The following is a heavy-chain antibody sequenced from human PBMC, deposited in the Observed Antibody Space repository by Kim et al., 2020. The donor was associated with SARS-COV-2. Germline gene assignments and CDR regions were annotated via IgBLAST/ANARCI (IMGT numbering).Heavy chain of an antibody. CDR1: GFTFSSYA. CDR2: ISYDGSNK. V-gene: IGHV3-30-3*01. Sequence: GGSLRLSCAASGFTFSSYAMHWVRQAPGKGLEWVAVISYDGSNKYYADSVKGRFTISRDNSKNTLYLQMNSLRAEDTAVYYCARDPRSHYYDSSGYYGAFDIWGQGTMVTVSS. CDR3: ARDPRSHYYDSSGYYGAFDI. D-gene: IGHD3-22*01. J-gene: IGHJ3*02.